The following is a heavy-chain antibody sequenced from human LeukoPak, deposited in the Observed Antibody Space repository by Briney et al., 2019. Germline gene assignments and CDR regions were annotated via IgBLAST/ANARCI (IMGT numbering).Heavy chain of an antibody. Sequence: GASVKVSCKASGYTFTSYGISWVRQAPGQGLEWMGWISAYNGNTNYAQKLQGRVTMTTDTSTSTAYMELRSLRSDDTAVYYCARVEGGRVAVNLLSFDYWGQGTLVTVSS. CDR1: GYTFTSYG. CDR3: ARVEGGRVAVNLLSFDY. CDR2: ISAYNGNT. V-gene: IGHV1-18*01. J-gene: IGHJ4*02. D-gene: IGHD6-19*01.